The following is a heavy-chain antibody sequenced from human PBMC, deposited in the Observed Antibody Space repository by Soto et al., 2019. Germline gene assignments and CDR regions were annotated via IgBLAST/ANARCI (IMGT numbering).Heavy chain of an antibody. J-gene: IGHJ4*02. D-gene: IGHD3-3*01. V-gene: IGHV2-5*02. CDR1: GFSLTTSGVG. CDR2: IYWDDDK. CDR3: AHRILRTVFGLVTTTAIYFDF. Sequence: QITLNESGPTVVKPAETLTLTCTFSGFSLTTSGVGVGWIRQSPGKAPEWLALIYWDDDKRYSASLKSRLTITKDTSNHQVVLTMASVDPADTATYYCAHRILRTVFGLVTTTAIYFDFWCQGTPVVVSS.